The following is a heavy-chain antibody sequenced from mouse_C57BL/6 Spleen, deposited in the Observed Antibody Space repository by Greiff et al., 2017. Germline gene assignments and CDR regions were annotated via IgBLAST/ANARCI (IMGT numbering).Heavy chain of an antibody. CDR3: TRDPRIYYDYDHLGDY. CDR1: GFTFSSYA. D-gene: IGHD2-4*01. J-gene: IGHJ4*01. V-gene: IGHV5-9-1*02. CDR2: ISSGGDYI. Sequence: EVMLVESGEGLVKPGGSLKLSCAASGFTFSSYAMSWVRQTPEKRLEWVAYISSGGDYIYYADTVKGRFTISRDNARNTLYLQMSSLKSEDTAMYYCTRDPRIYYDYDHLGDYWGQGTSVTVSS.